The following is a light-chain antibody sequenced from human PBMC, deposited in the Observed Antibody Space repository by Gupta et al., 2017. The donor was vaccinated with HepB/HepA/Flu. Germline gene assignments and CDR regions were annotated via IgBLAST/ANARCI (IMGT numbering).Light chain of an antibody. CDR2: GAS. CDR1: RVFNNW. V-gene: IGKV1-12*02. Sequence: DIQMTQSPSSVSASVGDRVTIACRASRVFNNWLAWYQQKPGKAPKVLIYGASTLQSGVPSRFSGSGSGTHFTLTINNLQPEDFATYFCQQAYDFPWTFGQGTKVEIK. CDR3: QQAYDFPWT. J-gene: IGKJ1*01.